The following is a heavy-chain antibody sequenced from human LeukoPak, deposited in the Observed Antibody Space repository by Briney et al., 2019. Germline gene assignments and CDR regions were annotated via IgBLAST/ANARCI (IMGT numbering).Heavy chain of an antibody. Sequence: ASVKVSCKASGYTFTDYFIHWVRQAPGQGLEWMGWINPNSGGTNYAQKSQGRVTMTSDTSISTGYIELSRLRSDDTAVYYCARVSRLQGWFDPWGQGTLVTVSS. J-gene: IGHJ5*02. CDR1: GYTFTDYF. CDR3: ARVSRLQGWFDP. D-gene: IGHD2-15*01. V-gene: IGHV1-2*02. CDR2: INPNSGGT.